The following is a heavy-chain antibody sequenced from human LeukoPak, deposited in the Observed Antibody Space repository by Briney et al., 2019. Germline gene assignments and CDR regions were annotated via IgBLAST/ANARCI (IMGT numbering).Heavy chain of an antibody. D-gene: IGHD1-1*01. CDR2: MNPNSGNT. CDR3: ATAAWVSTSSNYYFDN. Sequence: ASVKVSCKASGYTFTSYGISWVRQAPGQGLEWMGWMNPNSGNTGYAQKLQGRVTMTRNTSISTAYMELSSLRSEDTALYYCATAAWVSTSSNYYFDNWGQGTLVTVSS. CDR1: GYTFTSYG. V-gene: IGHV1-8*02. J-gene: IGHJ4*02.